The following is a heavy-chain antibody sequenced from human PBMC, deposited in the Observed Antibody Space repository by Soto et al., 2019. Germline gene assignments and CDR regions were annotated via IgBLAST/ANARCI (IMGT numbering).Heavy chain of an antibody. CDR1: GFTFSDYY. V-gene: IGHV3-11*05. J-gene: IGHJ4*02. CDR2: ISSSSSYT. CDR3: ARDHHRYSGYDYVDY. D-gene: IGHD5-12*01. Sequence: PGRSLRLSCAASGFTFSDYYMSWIRQAPGKGLEWVSYISSSSSYTNYADSVKGRFTISRDNAKNSLYLQMNSLRAEDTAVYYCARDHHRYSGYDYVDYCGQGTLVTVSS.